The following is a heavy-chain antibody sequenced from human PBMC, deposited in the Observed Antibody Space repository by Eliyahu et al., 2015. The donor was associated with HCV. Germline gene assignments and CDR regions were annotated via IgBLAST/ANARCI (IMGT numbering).Heavy chain of an antibody. V-gene: IGHV3-53*01. CDR3: ATCSTSCYLRGYGMDV. CDR2: IYSGGST. Sequence: EVQLVESGGGLIQPGGSLXLSCAASGXXVSXNYMSWXRQAPGKGRGWXSVIYSGGSTYYADSVKGRFTISRDNSKNTLYLQMNSLRTEDTAVYYCATCSTSCYLRGYGMDVWGQGXTVTVSS. CDR1: GXXVSXNY. J-gene: IGHJ6*02. D-gene: IGHD2-2*01.